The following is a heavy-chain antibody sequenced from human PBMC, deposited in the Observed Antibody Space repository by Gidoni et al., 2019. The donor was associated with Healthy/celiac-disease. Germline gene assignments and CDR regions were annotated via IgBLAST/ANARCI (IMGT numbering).Heavy chain of an antibody. Sequence: QVQLQESGTGLVKPSAPLSLTCTVSGGSMSSYHWSWIRQPPGKGVEWIGNIYYTGSTNYDPSLKSRVTRSVDTSKNQFSMNLGSVTAADTAVYYCARDNRNPYSRTDAFDFWGQGTMVTVSS. CDR2: IYYTGST. CDR3: ARDNRNPYSRTDAFDF. V-gene: IGHV4-59*01. CDR1: GGSMSSYH. D-gene: IGHD6-13*01. J-gene: IGHJ3*01.